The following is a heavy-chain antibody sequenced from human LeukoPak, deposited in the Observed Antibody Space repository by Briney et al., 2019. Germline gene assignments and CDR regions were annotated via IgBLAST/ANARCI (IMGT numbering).Heavy chain of an antibody. J-gene: IGHJ4*02. CDR3: ARDHSRITMVRGVIIPLW. Sequence: ASVKVSCKASGYTFTSYGISWVRQAPGQGLEWTGWISAYNGNTNYAQKLQGRVTMTTDTSTSTAYMELRSLRSDDTAVYYCARDHSRITMVRGVIIPLWWGQGTLVTVSS. CDR2: ISAYNGNT. CDR1: GYTFTSYG. V-gene: IGHV1-18*01. D-gene: IGHD3-10*01.